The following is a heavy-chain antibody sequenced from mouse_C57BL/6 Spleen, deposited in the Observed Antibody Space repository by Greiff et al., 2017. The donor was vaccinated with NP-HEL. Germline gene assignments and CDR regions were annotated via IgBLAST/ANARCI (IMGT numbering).Heavy chain of an antibody. V-gene: IGHV3-6*01. CDR1: GYSITSGYY. D-gene: IGHD1-1*01. CDR2: ISYDGSN. CDR3: ARSLISLDY. Sequence: EVQLQESGPGLVKPSQSLSLTCSVTGYSITSGYYWNWIRQFPGNKLEWMGYISYDGSNNYNPSLKNRISITRDTSKNQFFLKLNSVTTEDTATYYCARSLISLDYWGQGTTLTVSS. J-gene: IGHJ2*01.